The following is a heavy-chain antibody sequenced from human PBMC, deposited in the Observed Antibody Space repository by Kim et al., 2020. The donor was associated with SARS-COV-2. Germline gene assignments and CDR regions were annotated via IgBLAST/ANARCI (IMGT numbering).Heavy chain of an antibody. V-gene: IGHV4-4*07. Sequence: NPSLKSRVTMSVDTSKNQFSLKLSSVTAADTAVYYCAKERPPGDYYGMDVWGQGTTVTVSS. CDR3: AKERPPGDYYGMDV. J-gene: IGHJ6*02. D-gene: IGHD6-25*01.